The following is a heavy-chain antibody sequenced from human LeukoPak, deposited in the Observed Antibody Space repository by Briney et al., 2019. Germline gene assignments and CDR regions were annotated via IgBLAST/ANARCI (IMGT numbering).Heavy chain of an antibody. CDR2: INHSGST. CDR1: GGSFSGYY. D-gene: IGHD6-19*01. J-gene: IGHJ6*02. V-gene: IGHV4-34*01. Sequence: SETLSLTCAVYGGSFSGYYWSWIRQPPGKGLEWIGEINHSGSTNYNPSLKSRVTISVDTSKNQFSLKLSSVTAADTAVYYYARVRAVAGLLYYYYGMDVWGQGTTVTVSS. CDR3: ARVRAVAGLLYYYYGMDV.